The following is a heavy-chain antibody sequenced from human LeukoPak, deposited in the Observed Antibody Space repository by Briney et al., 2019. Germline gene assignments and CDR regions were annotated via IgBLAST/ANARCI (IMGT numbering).Heavy chain of an antibody. CDR3: ARGSDIGGCSRTSCSYYYYYGMDV. D-gene: IGHD2-2*01. CDR2: ISSSGSTI. CDR1: GFTFSDYY. J-gene: IGHJ6*02. Sequence: PGGSLRLSCAASGFTFSDYYMSWIRQAPGKGLEWVSYISSSGSTIYYADSVKGRFTISRDNAKNSLYLQMNSLRAEDTAVYYCARGSDIGGCSRTSCSYYYYYGMDVWGQGTTVTVSS. V-gene: IGHV3-11*01.